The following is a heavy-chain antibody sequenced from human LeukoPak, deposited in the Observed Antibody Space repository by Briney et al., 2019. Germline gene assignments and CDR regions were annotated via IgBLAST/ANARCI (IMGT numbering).Heavy chain of an antibody. J-gene: IGHJ6*02. Sequence: PSETLSLTCTVSGGSISSYCWSWIRQPPGKGLEWIGYIYYSGSTNYNPSLKSRVTISVDTSKNQFSLKLSSVTAADTAVYYCARDLGFGESYYGMDVWGQGTTVTVSS. CDR2: IYYSGST. D-gene: IGHD3-10*01. CDR3: ARDLGFGESYYGMDV. V-gene: IGHV4-59*01. CDR1: GGSISSYC.